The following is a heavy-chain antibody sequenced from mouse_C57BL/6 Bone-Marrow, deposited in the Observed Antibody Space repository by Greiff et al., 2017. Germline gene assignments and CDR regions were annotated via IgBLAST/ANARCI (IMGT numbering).Heavy chain of an antibody. CDR1: GYTFTSYW. J-gene: IGHJ4*01. V-gene: IGHV1-53*01. D-gene: IGHD2-1*01. Sequence: QVQLQQSGTELVKPGASVKLSCKASGYTFTSYWMTWVKQRPGQGLEWIGNINPSNGGTNYNEKFKSKATLTVDKSSRTAYMQLSSLTSDDSAVYYCLLLEDYYAMDYWGQGTSVTVSS. CDR3: LLLEDYYAMDY. CDR2: INPSNGGT.